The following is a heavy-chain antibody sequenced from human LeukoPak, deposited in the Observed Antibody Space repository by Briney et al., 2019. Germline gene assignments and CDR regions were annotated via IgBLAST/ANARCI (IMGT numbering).Heavy chain of an antibody. D-gene: IGHD3-16*01. CDR3: ARGDGGEVDH. Sequence: PGRSLRLSCAASGFTFNKFPMHWVRQAPGKGLEWMAAVSSDGNIKNYADSVKGRFTISRGNSKNTLYLQMNSLGPEDAAVYYCARGDGGEVDHWGQGTLVIVSS. J-gene: IGHJ4*02. CDR2: VSSDGNIK. CDR1: GFTFNKFP. V-gene: IGHV3-30-3*01.